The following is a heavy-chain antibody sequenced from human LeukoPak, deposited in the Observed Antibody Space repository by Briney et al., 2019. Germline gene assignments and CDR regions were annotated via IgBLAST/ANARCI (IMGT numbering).Heavy chain of an antibody. CDR2: IRNDGSKD. D-gene: IGHD6-13*01. V-gene: IGHV3-30*02. CDR3: VKGGSSSHNWFDP. CDR1: GFTSRDFG. J-gene: IGHJ5*02. Sequence: PGGSLRLSCAASGFTSRDFGMHWVRQAAGRGLEWVAFIRNDGSKDYYPDSVKGRFTISRDNSRTTLYLQMHSLRIEDTAVYYCVKGGSSSHNWFDPWGQGILVTVSS.